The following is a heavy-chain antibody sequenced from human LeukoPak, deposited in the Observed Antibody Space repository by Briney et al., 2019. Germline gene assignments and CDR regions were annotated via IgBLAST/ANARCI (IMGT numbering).Heavy chain of an antibody. CDR2: ISGSGGST. J-gene: IGHJ5*02. Sequence: HTGGSLRLSCAASGFTFSSYAMSWVRQAPGKGLEWVSAISGSGGSTYYADSVKGRFTISRDNSKNTLYLQMNSLRAEDTAVYYCVKDLGGYGSGSPDWFDPWGQGTLVTVSS. D-gene: IGHD3-10*01. CDR3: VKDLGGYGSGSPDWFDP. V-gene: IGHV3-23*01. CDR1: GFTFSSYA.